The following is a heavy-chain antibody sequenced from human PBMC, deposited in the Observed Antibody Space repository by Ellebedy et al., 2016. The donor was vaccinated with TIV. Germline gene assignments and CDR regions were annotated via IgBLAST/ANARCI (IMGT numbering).Heavy chain of an antibody. CDR2: IDWDDDK. J-gene: IGHJ6*02. V-gene: IGHV2-70*01. Sequence: SGPTLVKPTQTLTLTCTFSGFSLSTSGMCVSWIRQPPGKALEWLALIDWDDDKYYITSLKTRLTISKDTSKNQVVLTMTNMDPVDTATYYCARTRIIMVRGIYGMDVWGQGTTVTVSS. CDR3: ARTRIIMVRGIYGMDV. CDR1: GFSLSTSGMC. D-gene: IGHD3-10*01.